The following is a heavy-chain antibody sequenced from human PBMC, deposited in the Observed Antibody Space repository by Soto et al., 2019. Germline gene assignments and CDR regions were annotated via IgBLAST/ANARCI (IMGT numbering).Heavy chain of an antibody. CDR1: GFSFRNYG. V-gene: IGHV3-30*18. Sequence: GGSLRLSCAASGFSFRNYGMNWVRQAPGMGLEWVAVISFDGSYKYYADSVKGRLTISRDNSKNTLYLEMNSLRAEDTAVYYCAKDIENYFGSALDSWGQGTLVTVSS. CDR2: ISFDGSYK. J-gene: IGHJ4*02. D-gene: IGHD3-10*01. CDR3: AKDIENYFGSALDS.